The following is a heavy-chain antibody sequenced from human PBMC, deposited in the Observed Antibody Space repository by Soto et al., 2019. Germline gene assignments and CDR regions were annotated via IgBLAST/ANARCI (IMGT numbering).Heavy chain of an antibody. Sequence: SVKVSCKASGYTCTSYGISWVRQAPGQGLEWMGWLSAYNGNTNYAQKLQGRVTMTTDTSTSTAYMEVRGLRSDDTAVFFWARDPRPTGSSYHLDYWGQGTLVTVSS. CDR1: GYTCTSYG. V-gene: IGHV1-18*01. J-gene: IGHJ4*02. CDR3: ARDPRPTGSSYHLDY. D-gene: IGHD2-15*01. CDR2: LSAYNGNT.